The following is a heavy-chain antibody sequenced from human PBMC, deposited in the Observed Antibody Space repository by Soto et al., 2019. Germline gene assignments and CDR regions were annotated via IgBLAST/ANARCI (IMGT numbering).Heavy chain of an antibody. D-gene: IGHD1-26*01. CDR2: IDPSDSYT. J-gene: IGHJ6*02. V-gene: IGHV5-10-1*01. CDR1: GYSFTNYW. Sequence: GESLKISCKASGYSFTNYWISWVRQMPGKGLEWMGRIDPSDSYTYYSPSFQGHVSISADKSIGTAYLQWSSLKASDTAIYYCASAFYRKASNYFYYGMDVWGQGTTVTVS. CDR3: ASAFYRKASNYFYYGMDV.